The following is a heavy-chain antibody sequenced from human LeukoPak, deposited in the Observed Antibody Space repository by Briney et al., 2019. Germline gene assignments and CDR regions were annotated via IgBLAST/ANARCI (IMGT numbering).Heavy chain of an antibody. Sequence: ASVKVSCKASGYTFTSYYMHWVRQAPGQGLEWMGWINPNSGGTNYAQKFQGRVTMTRDTSISTAYMELSRLRSDDTAVYYCARGGVTNYYYYYGMDVWGQGTTATVSS. J-gene: IGHJ6*02. V-gene: IGHV1-2*02. CDR1: GYTFTSYY. CDR2: INPNSGGT. D-gene: IGHD2-21*02. CDR3: ARGGVTNYYYYYGMDV.